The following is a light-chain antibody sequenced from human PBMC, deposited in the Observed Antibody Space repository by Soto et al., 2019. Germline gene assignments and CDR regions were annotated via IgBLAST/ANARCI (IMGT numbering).Light chain of an antibody. V-gene: IGKV3-20*01. Sequence: EIVLTQSPGTLSLSPGERATLSCRASQRISSSYLAWYQHKPGQAPRLLLYGASSRATGIPDRFSGSGSGTDFTLTISRLEPEDFAVYYCLHYGRSPPYNFGQGTKLEIK. CDR2: GAS. CDR1: QRISSSY. CDR3: LHYGRSPPYN. J-gene: IGKJ2*01.